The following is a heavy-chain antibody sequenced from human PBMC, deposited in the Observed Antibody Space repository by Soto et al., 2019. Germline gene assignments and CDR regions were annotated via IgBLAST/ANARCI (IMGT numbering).Heavy chain of an antibody. V-gene: IGHV4-39*01. CDR1: GGSISSSSYY. Sequence: TLSLTCTVSGGSISSSSYYWGWIRQPPGKGLEWIGSIYYSGSTYYNPSLKSRVTISVDTSKNQFSLKLSSVTAADTAVYYCARHGGALAYYYGMDVWGQGTTVTVSS. J-gene: IGHJ6*02. CDR3: ARHGGALAYYYGMDV. CDR2: IYYSGST. D-gene: IGHD3-16*01.